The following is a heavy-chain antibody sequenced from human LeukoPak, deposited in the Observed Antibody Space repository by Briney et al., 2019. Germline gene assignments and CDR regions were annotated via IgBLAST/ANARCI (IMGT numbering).Heavy chain of an antibody. CDR1: GYFFTDDY. CDR3: ARDRLYGDYVGWFDP. CDR2: INPNSGGT. J-gene: IGHJ5*02. Sequence: ASVKASCTASGYFFTDDYIHWVRQAPGQGLEWMGWINPNSGGTNYAQKFQGRVTMTRDTSISTAYMELSRLRSDDTAVYYCARDRLYGDYVGWFDPWGQGTLVTVSS. D-gene: IGHD4-17*01. V-gene: IGHV1-2*02.